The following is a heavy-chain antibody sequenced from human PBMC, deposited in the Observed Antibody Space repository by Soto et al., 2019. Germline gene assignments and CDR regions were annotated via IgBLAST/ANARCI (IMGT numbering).Heavy chain of an antibody. CDR2: ISSSGSTI. D-gene: IGHD1-26*01. CDR1: GFTFSSYE. Sequence: HPGGSLRLSCAASGFTFSSYEMNWVRQAPGKGLEWVSYISSSGSTIYYADSVKGRFTISRDNAKNSLYLQMNSLRAEDTAVYYCARAQGWERLGGFDYWGQGTLVTVSS. CDR3: ARAQGWERLGGFDY. V-gene: IGHV3-48*03. J-gene: IGHJ4*02.